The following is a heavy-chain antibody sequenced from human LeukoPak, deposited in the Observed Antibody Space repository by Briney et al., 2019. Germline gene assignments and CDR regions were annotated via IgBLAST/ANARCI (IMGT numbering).Heavy chain of an antibody. V-gene: IGHV1-8*01. CDR1: GYTFTSYD. J-gene: IGHJ4*02. D-gene: IGHD3-10*01. Sequence: ASVKVSCKASGYTFTSYDINWVRRATGQGLEWMGWMNPNSGNTGYAQKFQGRVTMTRNTSISTAYMELSSLRSEDTAVYYCARGGNYYYGSGSWGQGTLVTVSS. CDR2: MNPNSGNT. CDR3: ARGGNYYYGSGS.